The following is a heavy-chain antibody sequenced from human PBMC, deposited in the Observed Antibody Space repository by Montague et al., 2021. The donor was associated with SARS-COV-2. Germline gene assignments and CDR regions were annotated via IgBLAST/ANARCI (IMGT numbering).Heavy chain of an antibody. Sequence: SETLSLTCTVSGFSISTDYYWGWIRQPPGKGLEWIGSIYHSGSTYYNPSLKSRVTISVNTSKNRFSLRLSSVTAADTAVYYCASSYDSTGHVGYWGQGTLVTVSS. CDR3: ASSYDSTGHVGY. CDR2: IYHSGST. J-gene: IGHJ4*02. D-gene: IGHD3-22*01. CDR1: GFSISTDYY. V-gene: IGHV4-38-2*02.